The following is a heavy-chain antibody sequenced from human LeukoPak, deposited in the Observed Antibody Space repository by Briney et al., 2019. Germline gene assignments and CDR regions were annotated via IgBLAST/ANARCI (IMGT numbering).Heavy chain of an antibody. Sequence: SETLSLTCTVSGGSISSYYWSWIRQPPGKGLEWIGYIYYSGSTNYHPSLKSRVAISVDTSKNQFSLKLSSVTAADTAVYYCARDTSGYYRFDYWGQGILVTVSS. CDR3: ARDTSGYYRFDY. CDR2: IYYSGST. V-gene: IGHV4-59*08. CDR1: GGSISSYY. D-gene: IGHD3-22*01. J-gene: IGHJ4*02.